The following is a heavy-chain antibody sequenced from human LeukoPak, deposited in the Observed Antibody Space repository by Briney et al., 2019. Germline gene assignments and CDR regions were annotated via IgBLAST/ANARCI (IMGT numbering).Heavy chain of an antibody. Sequence: GASVKVSCKASGYIFTSYDINWVRQATGQGLEWMGWMNPNSGNTGYAQKFQGRVTITRNTSISTAYMELSSLRSEDTAVYYCARARSWNYYYYYYYMDVWGKGTTVTVSS. CDR2: MNPNSGNT. CDR3: ARARSWNYYYYYYYMDV. D-gene: IGHD6-13*01. V-gene: IGHV1-8*03. J-gene: IGHJ6*03. CDR1: GYIFTSYD.